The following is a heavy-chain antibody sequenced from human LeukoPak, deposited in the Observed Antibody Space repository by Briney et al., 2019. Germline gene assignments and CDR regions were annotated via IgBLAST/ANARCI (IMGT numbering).Heavy chain of an antibody. CDR3: ARRHPAAPVAFDS. Sequence: GGSLRLSCAASGFTFSTYEMNWVRQAPGKGLEWVSYIVSSGATIYYADSVKGRFTISRDNAKNSLYLQMNSLRADDTAIYYCARRHPAAPVAFDSWGQGTLVTVSS. V-gene: IGHV3-48*03. D-gene: IGHD6-25*01. CDR2: IVSSGATI. J-gene: IGHJ4*02. CDR1: GFTFSTYE.